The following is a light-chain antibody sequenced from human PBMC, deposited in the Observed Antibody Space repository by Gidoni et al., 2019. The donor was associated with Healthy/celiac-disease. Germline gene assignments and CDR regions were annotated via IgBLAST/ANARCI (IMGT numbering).Light chain of an antibody. Sequence: DIQMTQSPSSLSVSLGDRATITCRASQGVSSYLAWFQQKPGKAPTTLIYAASSLQSGIPSKFIGSGSGTDFTLTISSLEPEDFAAYYCQQYSSYPLTLGPGTKVDIK. CDR3: QQYSSYPLT. V-gene: IGKV1-16*02. CDR1: QGVSSY. CDR2: AAS. J-gene: IGKJ1*01.